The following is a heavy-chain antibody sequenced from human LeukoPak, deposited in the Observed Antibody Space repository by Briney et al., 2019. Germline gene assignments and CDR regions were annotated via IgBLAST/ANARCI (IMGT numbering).Heavy chain of an antibody. D-gene: IGHD6-19*01. J-gene: IGHJ3*02. CDR3: ARDLSSGWSADAFDI. V-gene: IGHV3-20*04. Sequence: GSLRLSCAASGFNFDDYGMSWVRQAPGKGLELVSGINWNGGSTGYADSVKGRFTISRDNSKNTLYLQMNSLRAEDTAVYYCARDLSSGWSADAFDIWGQGTMVTVSS. CDR1: GFNFDDYG. CDR2: INWNGGST.